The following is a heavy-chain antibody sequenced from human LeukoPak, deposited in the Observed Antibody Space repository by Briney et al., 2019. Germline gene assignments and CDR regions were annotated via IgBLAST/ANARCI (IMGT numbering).Heavy chain of an antibody. CDR1: GDSISSGDYY. V-gene: IGHV4-61*02. J-gene: IGHJ3*02. CDR3: AGGPYSYDSSGAFDI. D-gene: IGHD3-22*01. CDR2: ISSSGST. Sequence: TSSETLSLTCTVSGDSISSGDYYWSWIRQPAGKGLEWIGRISSSGSTNYNPSLKSRVTISVDTSKNQFSLKLSSVTAADTAVYFCAGGPYSYDSSGAFDIWGQGTMVTVSS.